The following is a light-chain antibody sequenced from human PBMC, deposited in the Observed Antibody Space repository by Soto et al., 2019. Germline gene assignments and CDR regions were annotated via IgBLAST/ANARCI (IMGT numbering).Light chain of an antibody. Sequence: DIQMTQSPSSLSASVGDRVTITCRASQSISTYLHWYQQKPGKAPNLLIYAASTLQSGVPSTFSGSGSGTDFTLTISRLEPEDFAVYYCQHSGNPSGWTFGRGTKVDIK. CDR1: QSISTY. CDR3: QHSGNPSGWT. V-gene: IGKV1-39*01. J-gene: IGKJ1*01. CDR2: AAS.